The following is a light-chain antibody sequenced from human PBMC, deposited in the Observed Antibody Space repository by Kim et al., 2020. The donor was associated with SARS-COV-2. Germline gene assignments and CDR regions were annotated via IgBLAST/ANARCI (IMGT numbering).Light chain of an antibody. CDR1: SSDIGTYNL. J-gene: IGLJ2*01. CDR2: EVD. Sequence: QSALSQPASVSGSPGQSITISCTGTSSDIGTYNLVSWYQQHPGEAPKLLIYEVDKRPSGISNSFSGSQSGNTASLLISGLQAGDEAAYFCCSFELNPTLVFGGGTK. CDR3: CSFELNPTLV. V-gene: IGLV2-23*02.